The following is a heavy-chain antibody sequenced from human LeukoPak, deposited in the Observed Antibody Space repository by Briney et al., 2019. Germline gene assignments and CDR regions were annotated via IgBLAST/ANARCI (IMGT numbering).Heavy chain of an antibody. V-gene: IGHV4-30-4*01. CDR3: ARRHHDFWRPFDS. J-gene: IGHJ4*02. D-gene: IGHD3-3*01. Sequence: PSQTLSLTCTVSGGSISSGDYYWSWIRQPPGKGLEWIGYIYYSGSTYYNPSLESRVTISVDTSKNQFSLKLSSVTAADSAVYYCARRHHDFWRPFDSWGQGTLVTVTS. CDR2: IYYSGST. CDR1: GGSISSGDYY.